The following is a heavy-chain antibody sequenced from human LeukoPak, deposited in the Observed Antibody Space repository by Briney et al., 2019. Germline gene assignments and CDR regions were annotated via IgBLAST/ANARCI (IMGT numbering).Heavy chain of an antibody. J-gene: IGHJ4*02. V-gene: IGHV4-38-2*02. CDR2: IYHGGST. D-gene: IGHD6-13*01. CDR1: GYSISSGYY. CDR3: ARVTSSSWFEGYFDY. Sequence: SETLSLTCTVSGYSISSGYYWGWIRQPPGKGLEWIGNIYHGGSTYYNPSLKSRVTMSGDTSKNQFSLKLSSVTAADTAVYYCARVTSSSWFEGYFDYWGQGTLVTVSS.